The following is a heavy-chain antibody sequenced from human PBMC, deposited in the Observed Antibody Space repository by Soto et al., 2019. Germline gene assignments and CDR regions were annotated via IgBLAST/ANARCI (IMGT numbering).Heavy chain of an antibody. J-gene: IGHJ6*02. CDR3: ARLLRWFGESTPGGMDV. Sequence: QVQLVESGGGVVQPGRSLRLSCAASGFTFSSYGMHRVRQAPGKGLEWVAVIWYDGSNKYYADSVKGRFTISRDNSKNTLYLQMNSLRAEDTAVYYCARLLRWFGESTPGGMDVWGQGTTVTVSS. D-gene: IGHD3-10*01. CDR1: GFTFSSYG. CDR2: IWYDGSNK. V-gene: IGHV3-33*01.